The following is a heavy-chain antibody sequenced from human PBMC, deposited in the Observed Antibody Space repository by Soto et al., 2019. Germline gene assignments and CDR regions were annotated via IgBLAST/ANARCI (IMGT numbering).Heavy chain of an antibody. Sequence: QVQLQESGPGLVKPSETLSLTCTVSGGSMNTNYWTWIRQPPGKALEWIGQIRFSGSTNYNPSLMSRVAISVDTSTNRFSLTMTSVTASDTAVYYCARVGRAWYGVFDWGQGTLVTVSS. CDR1: GGSMNTNY. V-gene: IGHV4-59*01. CDR2: IRFSGST. D-gene: IGHD6-19*01. J-gene: IGHJ4*02. CDR3: ARVGRAWYGVFD.